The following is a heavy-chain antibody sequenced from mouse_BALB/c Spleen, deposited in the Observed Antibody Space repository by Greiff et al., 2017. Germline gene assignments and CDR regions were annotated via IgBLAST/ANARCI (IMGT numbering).Heavy chain of an antibody. CDR2: INPSSGYT. D-gene: IGHD3-1*01. Sequence: QVQLQQSAAELARPGASVKMSCKASGYTFTSYTMHWVKQRPGQGLEWIGYINPSSGYTEYNQKFKDKTTLTADKSSSTAYMQLSSLTSEDSAVYYCARRAARAMDYWGQGTSVTVSS. CDR1: GYTFTSYT. CDR3: ARRAARAMDY. J-gene: IGHJ4*01. V-gene: IGHV1-4*02.